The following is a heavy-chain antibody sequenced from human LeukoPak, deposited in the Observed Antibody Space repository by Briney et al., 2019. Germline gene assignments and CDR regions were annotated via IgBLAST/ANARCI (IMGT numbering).Heavy chain of an antibody. V-gene: IGHV1-46*01. J-gene: IGHJ4*02. Sequence: ASVKVSCKASGYTFTSYYMHWVRQAPGQGLEWMGIINPSGGSTSYAQKFQGRVTMTRDTSISTAYMELSWLRSDDTAVYYCARDPLYCSSGNCYETKFDYWGQGTLVTVSS. CDR1: GYTFTSYY. CDR3: ARDPLYCSSGNCYETKFDY. CDR2: INPSGGST. D-gene: IGHD2-15*01.